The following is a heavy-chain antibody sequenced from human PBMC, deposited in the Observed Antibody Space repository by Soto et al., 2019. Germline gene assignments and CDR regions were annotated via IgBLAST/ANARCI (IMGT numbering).Heavy chain of an antibody. CDR2: IKSKTDGGTT. J-gene: IGHJ4*02. D-gene: IGHD2-2*01. V-gene: IGHV3-15*01. CDR3: TTDLYQLLLWLCDY. Sequence: KPGGSLRLSFAASGFTFSNAWMSWVRQAPGKGLEWVGRIKSKTDGGTTDYAAPVKGRFTISRDDSKNTLYLQMNSLKTEDTAVYYCTTDLYQLLLWLCDYCDRGTLVTVSS. CDR1: GFTFSNAW.